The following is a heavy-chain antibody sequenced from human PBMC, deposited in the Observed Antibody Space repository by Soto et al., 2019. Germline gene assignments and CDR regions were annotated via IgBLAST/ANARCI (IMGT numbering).Heavy chain of an antibody. D-gene: IGHD6-19*01. CDR3: IRDLRSGDF. J-gene: IGHJ4*02. CDR2: IAGEGIST. CDR1: GFTFSRYW. V-gene: IGHV3-74*01. Sequence: EVQLVESGGRLVQPGGSLRLSCAASGFTFSRYWMHWVRQAPGKGLVWVSRIAGEGISTNYADSVKGRFTASRDNAKNTVYLEMSSLRAEDTAVYYCIRDLRSGDFWGQGTLVTVSS.